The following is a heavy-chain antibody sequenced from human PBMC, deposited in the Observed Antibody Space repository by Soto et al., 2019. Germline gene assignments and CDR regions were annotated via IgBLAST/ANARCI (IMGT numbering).Heavy chain of an antibody. CDR1: GYTFTAYY. Sequence: QEQLVQSGAEVKKPGASVKVSCEASGYTFTAYYMHWVRQAPGQGLDWMGWINPDSGDTKYAQKFRGRVTMTRDTSITTASMEVKMLTSDDTAVYYCARQLAYCGGDCFTDPVDYWGQGTLVTVSS. CDR2: INPDSGDT. V-gene: IGHV1-2*02. D-gene: IGHD2-21*02. CDR3: ARQLAYCGGDCFTDPVDY. J-gene: IGHJ4*02.